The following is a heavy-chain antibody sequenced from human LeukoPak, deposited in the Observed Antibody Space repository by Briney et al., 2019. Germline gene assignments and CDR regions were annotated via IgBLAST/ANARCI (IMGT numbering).Heavy chain of an antibody. V-gene: IGHV3-30*18. CDR3: AKTTNSDHGDY. J-gene: IGHJ4*02. CDR1: GFTFSSYG. Sequence: PGGSLRLSCAASGFTFSSYGMHWVRQAPGKGLEWVAVISYDGSNKYYADSVKGRFTISRDNSKNTLYLQMNSLRAEDTAVYYCAKTTNSDHGDYWGQGTLVTVSS. CDR2: ISYDGSNK. D-gene: IGHD1-1*01.